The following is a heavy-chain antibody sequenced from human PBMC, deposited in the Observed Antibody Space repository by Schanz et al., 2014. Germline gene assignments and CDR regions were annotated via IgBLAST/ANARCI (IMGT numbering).Heavy chain of an antibody. CDR3: AKYRYSVFDFDY. D-gene: IGHD3-16*02. CDR2: ISYDGSEE. J-gene: IGHJ4*02. Sequence: HVQLVESGGGVVQPGGSLRLSCAASGFTFSAFGMHWVRQAPGKGLEWLAVISYDGSEEFYADSVKGRFTISRDNCKNTLYLQMNSLRDEDTDIYYCAKYRYSVFDFDYWGQGTLVTVSS. CDR1: GFTFSAFG. V-gene: IGHV3-30*19.